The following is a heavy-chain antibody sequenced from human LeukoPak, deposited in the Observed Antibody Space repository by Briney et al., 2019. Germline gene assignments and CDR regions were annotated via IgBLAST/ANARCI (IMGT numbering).Heavy chain of an antibody. Sequence: GGSLRLSCAASGFTFSSYWMSWVRQAPGKGLEWVANIKQDGSEKYYVDSVKGRFTISRDNAKNSLYLQMNSLRAEDTAVYYCARGCGGDCYLALDYWGQGTLVTVSS. V-gene: IGHV3-7*01. CDR3: ARGCGGDCYLALDY. J-gene: IGHJ4*02. D-gene: IGHD2-21*01. CDR1: GFTFSSYW. CDR2: IKQDGSEK.